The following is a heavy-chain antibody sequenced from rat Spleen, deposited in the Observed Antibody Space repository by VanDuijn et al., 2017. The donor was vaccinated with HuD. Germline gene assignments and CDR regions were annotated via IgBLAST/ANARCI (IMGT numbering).Heavy chain of an antibody. V-gene: IGHV5-29*01. CDR3: AKDGGITIAAISHYFDY. Sequence: EVQLVESDGGLVQPGRSLKLSCAASGFTFNNYGMAWVRQAPTQGLELVAAISYDGITTYYRDTVRGRFTISSDNARTTLYLQMDSLRSEDTATYYCAKDGGITIAAISHYFDYWGQGVMVTVSS. D-gene: IGHD1-2*01. CDR1: GFTFNNYG. CDR2: ISYDGITT. J-gene: IGHJ2*01.